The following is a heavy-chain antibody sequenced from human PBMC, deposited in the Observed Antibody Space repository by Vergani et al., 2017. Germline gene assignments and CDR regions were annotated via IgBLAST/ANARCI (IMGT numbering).Heavy chain of an antibody. CDR3: ARDPSGGRDFWSGYSTYYYYYYMDV. J-gene: IGHJ6*03. D-gene: IGHD3-3*01. CDR1: GFTFSSYG. V-gene: IGHV3-33*01. Sequence: QVQLVESGGGVVQPGRSLRLFCAASGFTFSSYGMHWVRQAPGKGLEWVAVIWYDGSNKYYADSVKGRFTISRDNSKNTLYLQMNSLRAEDTAVYYCARDPSGGRDFWSGYSTYYYYYYMDVWGKGTTVTVSS. CDR2: IWYDGSNK.